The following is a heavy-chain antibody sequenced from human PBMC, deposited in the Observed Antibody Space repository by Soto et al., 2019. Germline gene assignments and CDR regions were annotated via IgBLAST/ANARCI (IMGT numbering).Heavy chain of an antibody. J-gene: IGHJ4*02. CDR1: GGTFSSLG. Sequence: QVQLLQSGAEVKRPGSSVKVSCEASGGTFSSLGFTWVRQAPGQGLEWMGGIIPISGRTTFAQKFQGRVTITADESTRVTYMELTTRTSDDTAMYYCATRGTQGRWLEFADYWGQGTLVTVSS. CDR2: IIPISGRT. D-gene: IGHD5-12*01. CDR3: ATRGTQGRWLEFADY. V-gene: IGHV1-69*01.